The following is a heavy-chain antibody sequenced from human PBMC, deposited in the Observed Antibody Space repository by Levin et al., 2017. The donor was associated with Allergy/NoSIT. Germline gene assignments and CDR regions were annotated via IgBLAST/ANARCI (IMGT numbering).Heavy chain of an antibody. CDR3: TRQVYSDGSPFDY. CDR2: FSYSGNT. V-gene: IGHV4-59*08. CDR1: GGSISNYH. Sequence: SETLSLTCTVSGGSISNYHWSWIRQPPGKGLEWIGYFSYSGNTNYNPSLKSRVTISEDTSKKQLSLKLSSVTAADTAVYYCTRQVYSDGSPFDYWGQGTLVTVSS. J-gene: IGHJ4*02. D-gene: IGHD5-18*01.